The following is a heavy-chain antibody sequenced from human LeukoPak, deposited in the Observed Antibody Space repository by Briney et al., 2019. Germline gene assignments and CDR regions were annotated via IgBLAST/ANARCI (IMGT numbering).Heavy chain of an antibody. Sequence: PSETLSLTCTVSGGSISSYYWSWIRQPAGKGLEWIGRIYTSGSTNYNPSLKSRVTISVDTSKNQFSLKLSSVTAADTAVYYCARQEDYDSSGPGIFDYWGQGTLVTVSS. J-gene: IGHJ4*02. CDR3: ARQEDYDSSGPGIFDY. CDR2: IYTSGST. CDR1: GGSISSYY. D-gene: IGHD3-22*01. V-gene: IGHV4-4*07.